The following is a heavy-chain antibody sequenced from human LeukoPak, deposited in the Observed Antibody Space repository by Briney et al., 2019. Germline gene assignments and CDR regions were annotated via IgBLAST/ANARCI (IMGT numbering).Heavy chain of an antibody. J-gene: IGHJ3*01. CDR2: IYHSGST. Sequence: SETLSLTCTVSGYSISSGYYWAWIRQPPGKGLEWIGSIYHSGSTHYNPSLKSRVTISIDTSKSQFSLNLSSVTAADTAVYFCARGPDYYDPGYWGQGTMVTVSS. V-gene: IGHV4-38-2*02. D-gene: IGHD3-22*01. CDR1: GYSISSGYY. CDR3: ARGPDYYDPGY.